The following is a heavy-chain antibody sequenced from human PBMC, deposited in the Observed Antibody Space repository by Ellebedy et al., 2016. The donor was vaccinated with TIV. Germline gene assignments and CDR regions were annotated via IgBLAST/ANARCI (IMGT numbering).Heavy chain of an antibody. CDR1: GGSISSYY. Sequence: MPSETLSLTCTVSGGSISSYYWSWIRQPPGKGLAWIGYFYNSVNTIYNPSLKSRVSMSVDTSKNQVSLKLRSVTAEDTAVDFCARMRGVAGPRWFDPWGPGTQVIVSS. D-gene: IGHD6-19*01. J-gene: IGHJ5*02. V-gene: IGHV4-59*08. CDR2: FYNSVNT. CDR3: ARMRGVAGPRWFDP.